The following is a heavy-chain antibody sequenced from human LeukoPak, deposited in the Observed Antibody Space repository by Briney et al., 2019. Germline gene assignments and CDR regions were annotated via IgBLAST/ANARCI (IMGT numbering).Heavy chain of an antibody. V-gene: IGHV4-39*07. Sequence: PSETLSLTCTVSGVSISSSSHYWGWIRQPPGKGLEWIGSMYYRGSTYHNPSLKSRVTISVDTSKNQFSLKLSSVTAADTAVDYCATATIRRGYWGQGTLVTVSS. CDR3: ATATIRRGY. CDR1: GVSISSSSHY. CDR2: MYYRGST. D-gene: IGHD5-12*01. J-gene: IGHJ4*02.